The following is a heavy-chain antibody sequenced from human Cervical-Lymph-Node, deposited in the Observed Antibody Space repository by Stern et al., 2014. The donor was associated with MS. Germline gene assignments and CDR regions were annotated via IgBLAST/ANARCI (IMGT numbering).Heavy chain of an antibody. CDR2: IYSGGST. CDR1: GFTVSSNY. J-gene: IGHJ5*02. CDR3: ARDPVATPSENIKNWFDP. V-gene: IGHV3-66*01. Sequence: EVQLVESGGDLVQPGGSLRLSCAASGFTVSSNYMSWVRQAPGKGLEWVSLIYSGGSTYYAESVKGRFTISRDSSKNTLYLQMNTLRAEDTAVYYCARDPVATPSENIKNWFDPWGQGTLVTVSS. D-gene: IGHD4-23*01.